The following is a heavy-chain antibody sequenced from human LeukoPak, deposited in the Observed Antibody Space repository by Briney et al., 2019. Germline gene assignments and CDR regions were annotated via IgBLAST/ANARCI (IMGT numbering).Heavy chain of an antibody. V-gene: IGHV4-4*07. D-gene: IGHD3-22*01. CDR1: SGSISSYF. CDR2: IYTSGSTNT. Sequence: PSETLSLTCTVSSGSISSYFWSWIRQPAEKGLEWIGHIYTSGSTNTNYNPSLKSRVTMSADTSKNQFSLKLSSVTAADTAVYYCARGILPTYYYDSPQRPAYYYGMDVWGQGTTVTVSS. J-gene: IGHJ6*02. CDR3: ARGILPTYYYDSPQRPAYYYGMDV.